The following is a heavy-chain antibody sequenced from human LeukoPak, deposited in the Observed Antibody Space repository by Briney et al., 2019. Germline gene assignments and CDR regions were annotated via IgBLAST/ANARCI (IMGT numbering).Heavy chain of an antibody. V-gene: IGHV4-59*08. CDR1: VGFISGHY. Sequence: SETLSLTCTVSVGFISGHYWSWIRPPPGEGVEWIGYIFYTGSTDYNPSLRSRITMSVDTSKNQFSLRLTSVTAADTAVYYCARQNPAVGGQGLDYWGQGILVTVFS. D-gene: IGHD6-13*01. CDR2: IFYTGST. J-gene: IGHJ4*02. CDR3: ARQNPAVGGQGLDY.